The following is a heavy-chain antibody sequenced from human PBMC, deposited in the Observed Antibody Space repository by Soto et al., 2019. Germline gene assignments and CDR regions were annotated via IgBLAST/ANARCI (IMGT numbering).Heavy chain of an antibody. Sequence: ASVKVSCKASGYTLTSYDMHWVRQAPGQGLEWMGWINPNSGGTNYAQKFQGWVTMTRDTSISTAYMELSRLRSDDTAVYYCARADLYGSGSSYYYGMDVWGQGTTVTVSS. CDR3: ARADLYGSGSSYYYGMDV. CDR1: GYTLTSYD. CDR2: INPNSGGT. J-gene: IGHJ6*02. V-gene: IGHV1-2*04. D-gene: IGHD3-10*01.